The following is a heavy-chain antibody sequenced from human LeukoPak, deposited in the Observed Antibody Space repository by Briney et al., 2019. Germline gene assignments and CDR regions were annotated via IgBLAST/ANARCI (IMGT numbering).Heavy chain of an antibody. V-gene: IGHV3-23*01. CDR2: YGGGIDT. D-gene: IGHD5-12*01. Sequence: PGGSLRLSCVTSGFTFTGNAMAWVRQAPGKGLEWVSSYGGGIDTYYADSAKDRFIISRDDSKSTLYLRMNNLRADDTAIYFCAKDIYRWAFDYWGQGVLVTVSS. CDR3: AKDIYRWAFDY. CDR1: GFTFTGNA. J-gene: IGHJ4*02.